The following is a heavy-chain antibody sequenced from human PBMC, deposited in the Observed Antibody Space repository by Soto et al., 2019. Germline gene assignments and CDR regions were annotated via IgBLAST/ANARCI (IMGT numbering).Heavy chain of an antibody. CDR2: ISAYNGNT. CDR3: ARDISIFGTRNYFDY. Sequence: ASVKVSCKASGYTFTSYGISWVRQAPGQGLEWMGWISAYNGNTNYAQKLQGRVTMTTDTSTSTAYMELRSLRSDDTAVYYCARDISIFGTRNYFDYWGQGTLVTVSS. J-gene: IGHJ4*02. V-gene: IGHV1-18*01. D-gene: IGHD3-3*01. CDR1: GYTFTSYG.